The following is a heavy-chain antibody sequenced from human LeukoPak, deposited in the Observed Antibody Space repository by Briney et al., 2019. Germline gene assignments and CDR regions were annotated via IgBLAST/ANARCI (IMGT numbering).Heavy chain of an antibody. D-gene: IGHD6-6*01. CDR2: INHSGST. Sequence: SETLSLTCTVSGGSISGHYWSWIRQPPGKGLEWIGEINHSGSTNYNPSLKSRVTISVDTSKNQFSLKLSSVTAADTAVYYCARIRRRNSSSPYYFDYWGQETLVTVSS. J-gene: IGHJ4*02. CDR3: ARIRRRNSSSPYYFDY. CDR1: GGSISGHY. V-gene: IGHV4-34*01.